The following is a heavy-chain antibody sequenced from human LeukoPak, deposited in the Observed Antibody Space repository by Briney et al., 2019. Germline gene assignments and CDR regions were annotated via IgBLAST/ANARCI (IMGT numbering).Heavy chain of an antibody. V-gene: IGHV3-30*18. Sequence: GGSLRLSCAASGFAFSSSGMHCVRQAPGKGLEWVAVISYDGGYESYADSVRGRFTISRDNSKNTLYLQMNSLTTEDTAVYYCANLYGDYPDYWGQGTLVTVSS. CDR3: ANLYGDYPDY. CDR1: GFAFSSSG. D-gene: IGHD2-21*02. CDR2: ISYDGGYE. J-gene: IGHJ4*02.